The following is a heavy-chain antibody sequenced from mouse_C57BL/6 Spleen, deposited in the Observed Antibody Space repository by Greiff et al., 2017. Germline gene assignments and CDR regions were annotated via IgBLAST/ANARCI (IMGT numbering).Heavy chain of an antibody. CDR3: ARGRNSLRGDWYFDV. J-gene: IGHJ1*03. Sequence: VQLQQSGAELVKPGASVKISCKASGYAFSSYWMNWVKQRPGKGLEWIGQIYPGDGDTNYNGKFKGKATLTADTSSSTAYMQLSSLTSEDSAVYFCARGRNSLRGDWYFDVWGTGTTVTVSA. V-gene: IGHV1-80*01. CDR1: GYAFSSYW. CDR2: IYPGDGDT.